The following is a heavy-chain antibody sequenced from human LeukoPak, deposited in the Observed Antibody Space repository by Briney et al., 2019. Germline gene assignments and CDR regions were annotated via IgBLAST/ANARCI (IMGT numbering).Heavy chain of an antibody. CDR3: ARGRSNYYGMDV. CDR1: GGSISTYY. CDR2: VYYSGNT. V-gene: IGHV4-59*01. D-gene: IGHD1-26*01. Sequence: SETLSLTCTVSGGSISTYYWSWIRQPPGKGLEWIGYVYYSGNTYYDPSLKSRVTMSVDTSKNLFSLKVSSVTAADTAVYYCARGRSNYYGMDVWGQGTTVTVSS. J-gene: IGHJ6*02.